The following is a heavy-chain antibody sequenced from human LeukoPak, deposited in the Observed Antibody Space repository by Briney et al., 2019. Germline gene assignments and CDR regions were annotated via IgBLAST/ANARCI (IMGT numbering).Heavy chain of an antibody. CDR3: ARDWGDCSSTSCYTHLGY. V-gene: IGHV1-69*04. CDR2: IIPILGIA. D-gene: IGHD2-2*02. J-gene: IGHJ4*02. CDR1: GGTFSSYA. Sequence: GASVKVSCKASGGTFSSYAISWVRQAPGQGLDWMGRIIPILGIANYAQKFQGRVTITADKSTSTAYMELSSLRSEDTAVYYCARDWGDCSSTSCYTHLGYWGQGTLVTVSS.